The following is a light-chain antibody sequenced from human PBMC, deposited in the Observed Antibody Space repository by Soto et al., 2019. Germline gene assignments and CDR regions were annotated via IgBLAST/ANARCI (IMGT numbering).Light chain of an antibody. CDR2: KAS. CDR3: QHYSLYSPWT. Sequence: DIQMTQSPSTLSGSVGDRVTITCRASQTISSWLAWYQQKPGKAPKLLIYKASTLKSGVPSRFSGSGSGTEFTLTISSLQPDDSATYYCQHYSLYSPWTFGQGTKVDI. V-gene: IGKV1-5*03. CDR1: QTISSW. J-gene: IGKJ1*01.